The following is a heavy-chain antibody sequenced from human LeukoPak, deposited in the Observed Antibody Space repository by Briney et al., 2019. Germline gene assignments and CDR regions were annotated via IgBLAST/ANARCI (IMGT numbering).Heavy chain of an antibody. D-gene: IGHD1-7*01. Sequence: ASVKVSCKASGYTFTGYYMHWVRQAPGQGPEWMGWINPNSGGTNYAQKFQGRVTMTRDTSISTAYMELSRLRSDDTAVYYCARTPITGTTPFDYWGQGTLVTVSS. CDR3: ARTPITGTTPFDY. CDR2: INPNSGGT. J-gene: IGHJ4*02. CDR1: GYTFTGYY. V-gene: IGHV1-2*02.